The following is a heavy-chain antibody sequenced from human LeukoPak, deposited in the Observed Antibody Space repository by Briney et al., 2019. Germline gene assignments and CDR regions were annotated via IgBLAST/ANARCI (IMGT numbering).Heavy chain of an antibody. D-gene: IGHD3-22*01. Sequence: SETLSLTCTVSGGSISSGGYYWSWIRQPPGKGLEWIGYIYHSGSTYYNPSLKSRVTISVDTSKNQFSLKLSSVTAADTAVYYCARGYYDSSGYYYDYFDYWGQGTLVTVSS. CDR1: GGSISSGGYY. CDR2: IYHSGST. CDR3: ARGYYDSSGYYYDYFDY. J-gene: IGHJ4*02. V-gene: IGHV4-30-2*05.